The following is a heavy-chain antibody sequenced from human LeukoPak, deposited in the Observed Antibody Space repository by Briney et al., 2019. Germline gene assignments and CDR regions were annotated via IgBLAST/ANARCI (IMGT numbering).Heavy chain of an antibody. D-gene: IGHD6-13*01. J-gene: IGHJ5*02. CDR2: ISAYNGNT. Sequence: ASVKVSCKASGYTFTSYGISWVRQAPGQGLEWMGWISAYNGNTNYAQKLQGRVTMTTDTSTSTAYMELRSLRSDDTAAYYCARDVRRQLAHNWFDPWGQGTLVTVSS. CDR3: ARDVRRQLAHNWFDP. V-gene: IGHV1-18*01. CDR1: GYTFTSYG.